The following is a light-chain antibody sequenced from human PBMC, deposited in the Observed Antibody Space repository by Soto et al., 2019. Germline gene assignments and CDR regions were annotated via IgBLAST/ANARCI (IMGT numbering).Light chain of an antibody. CDR3: QQRSNWPPIT. J-gene: IGKJ5*01. V-gene: IGKV3-11*01. CDR2: DAS. Sequence: ETVLTQFPATLSFSPGERATLSCRASQSVSSYLAWYQQKPGQAPRLLIYDASNRATGIPARFSGSGSGTDFTLTISSLEPEDFAVYYCQQRSNWPPITFGQGTRLEI. CDR1: QSVSSY.